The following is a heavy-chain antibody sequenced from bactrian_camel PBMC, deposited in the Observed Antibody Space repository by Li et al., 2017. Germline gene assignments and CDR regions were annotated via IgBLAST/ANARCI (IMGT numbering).Heavy chain of an antibody. J-gene: IGHJ4*01. D-gene: IGHD1*01. CDR2: INGAGIRK. CDR3: AADPGGECYCLNGFCYPTY. V-gene: IGHV3S40*01. Sequence: DVQLVESGGGTVQPGGSLQLDCAASGFDFSACAMAWVRQAPGKGIEWLSGINGAGIRKWYADSVKGRFTISRDNAKSTLWLQMNNLTPEDTAMYYCAADPGGECYCLNGFCYPTYWGQGTQVTVS. CDR1: GFDFSACA.